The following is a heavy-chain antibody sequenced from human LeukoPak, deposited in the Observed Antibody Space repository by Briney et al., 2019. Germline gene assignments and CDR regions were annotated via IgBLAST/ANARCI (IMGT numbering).Heavy chain of an antibody. CDR1: GFTFSDYN. CDR2: ISRSGSTK. Sequence: GGSLRLSCAASGFTFSDYNMGWIRQAPGKGLEWVSSISRSGSTKYYADSVKGRFTISRDNAKNSLFLQMNSLRAEDTAVYYCARVLRYCSGGNCYSGGLGYMDVWGKGTTVTISS. V-gene: IGHV3-11*01. CDR3: ARVLRYCSGGNCYSGGLGYMDV. J-gene: IGHJ6*03. D-gene: IGHD2-15*01.